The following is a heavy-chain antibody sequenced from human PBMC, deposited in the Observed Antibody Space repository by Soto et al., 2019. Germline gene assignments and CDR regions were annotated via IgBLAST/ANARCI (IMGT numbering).Heavy chain of an antibody. CDR2: IYYSGST. J-gene: IGHJ4*02. V-gene: IGHV4-39*01. D-gene: IGHD6-13*01. CDR1: VVSISSSRYY. CDR3: ARHKDTSSRYLLPEC. Sequence: KASETLSLTCTFSVVSISSSRYYWGWIRQPPGKGLEWIGSIYYSGSTYYNPSLKSRITISVDTSKNQFSLKVSSVTATDTAVYYCARHKDTSSRYLLPECWGQGALVTVSS.